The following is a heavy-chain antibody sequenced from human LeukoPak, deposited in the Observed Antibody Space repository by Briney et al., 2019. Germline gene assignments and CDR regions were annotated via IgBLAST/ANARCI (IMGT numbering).Heavy chain of an antibody. Sequence: GGSLRLSCAASGFTFSSYGMPWVRQAPGKGLEWVAFIRYDGSNKYYADSVKGRFTISRDNSKNTLYLQMNSLRAEDTAVYYCAKDLPDYSGSGSPPDYWGQGTLVTVSS. CDR1: GFTFSSYG. CDR3: AKDLPDYSGSGSPPDY. CDR2: IRYDGSNK. V-gene: IGHV3-30*02. J-gene: IGHJ4*02. D-gene: IGHD3-10*01.